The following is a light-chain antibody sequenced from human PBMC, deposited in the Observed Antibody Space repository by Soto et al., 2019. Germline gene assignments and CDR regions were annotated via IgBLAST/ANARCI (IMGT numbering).Light chain of an antibody. CDR2: DAS. V-gene: IGKV1-5*01. Sequence: DIQMTQSPSPLSASVGDRVTITCRASQNINYWLAWYQHKPGKAPKLLIYDASSLESGVPSRFSGSGFGTEFTLTISSLQPEDFATYYCQKYNIAPWTFGQGTKVEIK. CDR1: QNINYW. CDR3: QKYNIAPWT. J-gene: IGKJ1*01.